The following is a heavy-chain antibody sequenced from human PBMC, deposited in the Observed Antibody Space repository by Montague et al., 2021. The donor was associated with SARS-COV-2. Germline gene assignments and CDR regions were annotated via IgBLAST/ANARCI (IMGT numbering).Heavy chain of an antibody. J-gene: IGHJ3*02. Sequence: SLRLSCAASGFTFSSYAMHWVRQAPGKGLEWVAVISFDGSNKYYADSVKGRFTISRDNSKNTLYLQMNSLRAEDTAVYYCAREIIAPDAFDIWGQGTMVTVSS. CDR3: AREIIAPDAFDI. V-gene: IGHV3-30-3*01. CDR2: ISFDGSNK. D-gene: IGHD2-15*01. CDR1: GFTFSSYA.